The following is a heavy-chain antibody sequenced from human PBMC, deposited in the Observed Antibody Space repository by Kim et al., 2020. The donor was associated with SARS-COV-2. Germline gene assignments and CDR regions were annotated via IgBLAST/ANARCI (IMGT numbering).Heavy chain of an antibody. D-gene: IGHD3-3*01. V-gene: IGHV3-15*01. CDR2: IKSKTDGGTT. CDR3: TTDHPYYDFWSGLDY. CDR1: GFTFSNAW. Sequence: GGSLRLSCAASGFTFSNAWMSWVRQAPGKGREWVGRIKSKTDGGTTDYAAPVKGRFTISRDDSKNTLYLQMNSLKTEDTAVYYCTTDHPYYDFWSGLDYWGQGTLVTVSS. J-gene: IGHJ4*02.